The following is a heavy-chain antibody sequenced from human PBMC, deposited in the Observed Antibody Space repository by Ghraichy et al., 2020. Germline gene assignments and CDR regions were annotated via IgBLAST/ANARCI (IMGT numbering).Heavy chain of an antibody. CDR2: IWYDGSNK. V-gene: IGHV3-33*01. CDR1: GFTFSNYD. J-gene: IGHJ4*02. Sequence: GGSLRLSCAASGFTFSNYDMHWVRQAPGKGLEWVAVIWYDGSNKYYADSVKGRFTISRDSSKNTLYLQMNSLRAEDTAVYYCARGSFGIDYWGQGTLVTVSS. CDR3: ARGSFGIDY. D-gene: IGHD3-10*01.